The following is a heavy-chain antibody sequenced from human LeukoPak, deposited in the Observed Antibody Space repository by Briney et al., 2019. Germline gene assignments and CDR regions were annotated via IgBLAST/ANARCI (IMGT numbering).Heavy chain of an antibody. D-gene: IGHD3-10*01. J-gene: IGHJ4*02. CDR3: ARDTLEGSGGGFDY. V-gene: IGHV4-30-4*01. Sequence: SQTLSLTCTVSGGSISSGDYYWSWIRQPPGKGLEWIGYIYYSGSTYYNPSLKSRVTISVDTSKNQFSLKLSSVTAADTAVYYCARDTLEGSGGGFDYWGQGTLVTVSS. CDR1: GGSISSGDYY. CDR2: IYYSGST.